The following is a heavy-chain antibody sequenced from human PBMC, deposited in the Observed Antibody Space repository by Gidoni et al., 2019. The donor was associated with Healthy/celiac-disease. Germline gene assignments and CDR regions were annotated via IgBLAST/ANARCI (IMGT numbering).Heavy chain of an antibody. Sequence: TISRDNSKNTLYLQMNSLRAEDTAVYYCARWLGATQEYYFDYWGQGTLVTVSS. D-gene: IGHD1-26*01. J-gene: IGHJ4*02. V-gene: IGHV3-30*07. CDR3: ARWLGATQEYYFDY.